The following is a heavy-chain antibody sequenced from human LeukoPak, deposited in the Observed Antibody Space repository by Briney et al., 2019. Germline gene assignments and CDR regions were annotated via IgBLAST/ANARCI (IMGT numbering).Heavy chain of an antibody. D-gene: IGHD3-22*01. V-gene: IGHV3-21*01. CDR2: ISSSSSYI. Sequence: GGSLRLSCAASGFTFSSYSMNWVRQAPGKGLEWVSSISSSSSYIYYADSVKGRFTISRDNAKNSLYLQMNSLRAEDTAVYYCASSEDDSSGYYRDYWGQGTLVTVSS. CDR3: ASSEDDSSGYYRDY. J-gene: IGHJ4*02. CDR1: GFTFSSYS.